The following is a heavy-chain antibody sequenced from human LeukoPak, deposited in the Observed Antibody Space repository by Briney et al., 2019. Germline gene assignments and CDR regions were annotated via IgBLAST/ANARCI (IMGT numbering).Heavy chain of an antibody. CDR3: ARDGYDILTGYPHNWFDP. V-gene: IGHV4-59*01. J-gene: IGHJ5*02. CDR2: IYYSGST. D-gene: IGHD3-9*01. CDR1: GGSISSYY. Sequence: SETLSLTCTVSGGSISSYYWSWIRQPPGKGPEWIGYIYYSGSTDYNPSLKSRVTISVDTSKNQFSLKLSSVTAADTAVYYCARDGYDILTGYPHNWFDPWGQGTLVTVSS.